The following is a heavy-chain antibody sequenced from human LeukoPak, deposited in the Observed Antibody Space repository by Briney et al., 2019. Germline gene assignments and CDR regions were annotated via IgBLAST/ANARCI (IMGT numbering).Heavy chain of an antibody. CDR2: IYYSGTT. CDR3: ARQISDYYYYYMDV. CDR1: GGSISSSIYY. V-gene: IGHV4-39*01. D-gene: IGHD2-15*01. J-gene: IGHJ6*03. Sequence: KASETLSLTCTVSGGSISSSIYYWGWIRQPPGKGLEWIGTIYYSGTTYYNPSLESRVTIFEDTSKNQFSLMLTSVTAADTAVYYCARQISDYYYYYMDVWGKGTTVTVSS.